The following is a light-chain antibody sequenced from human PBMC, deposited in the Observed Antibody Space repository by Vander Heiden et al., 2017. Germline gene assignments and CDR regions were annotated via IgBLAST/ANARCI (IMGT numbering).Light chain of an antibody. V-gene: IGKV3-11*02. CDR1: QSFSTY. Sequence: EIVGTQSPATLSLSPGETATSSCRASQSFSTYLARYQQKPGEARRLLIYAASITATGPPARHRHCGSGREFTLTISTPAPKDFTVYFSQLLCNCPLTFGEGTQVEIK. CDR3: QLLCNCPLT. CDR2: AAS. J-gene: IGKJ5*01.